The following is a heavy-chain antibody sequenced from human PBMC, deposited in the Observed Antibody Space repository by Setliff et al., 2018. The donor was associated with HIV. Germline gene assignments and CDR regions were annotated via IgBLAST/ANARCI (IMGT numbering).Heavy chain of an antibody. CDR1: GASISRDGYY. D-gene: IGHD1-26*01. CDR2: VFYSGST. Sequence: PSETLSLTCTVSGASISRDGYYWGWIRQPPGKGLQWIGCVFYSGSTYYDPSLESRVTISVASSKTQFSLKLRSVTAADTAVYYCARHLRWELPYYFDYWGQGTLVTVSS. V-gene: IGHV4-39*01. CDR3: ARHLRWELPYYFDY. J-gene: IGHJ4*02.